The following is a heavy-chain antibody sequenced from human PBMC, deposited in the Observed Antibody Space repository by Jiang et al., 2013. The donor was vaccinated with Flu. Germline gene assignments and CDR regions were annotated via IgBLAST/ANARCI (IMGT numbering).Heavy chain of an antibody. CDR3: ARDLRLNTIFGVVPIPPGYYYYGMDV. Sequence: PGASVKVSCKASGYTFTSYAMNWVRQAPGQGLEWMGWINTNTGNPTYAQGFTGRFVFSLDTSVSTAYLQISSLKAEDTAVYYCARDLRLNTIFGVVPIPPGYYYYGMDVWGQGTTVTVSS. J-gene: IGHJ6*02. V-gene: IGHV7-4-1*02. CDR2: INTNTGNP. D-gene: IGHD3-3*01. CDR1: GYTFTSYA.